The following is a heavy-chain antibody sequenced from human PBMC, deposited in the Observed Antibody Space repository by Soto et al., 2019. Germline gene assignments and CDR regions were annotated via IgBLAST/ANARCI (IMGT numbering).Heavy chain of an antibody. Sequence: SCAASGFTFSSYAMHWVRQAPGKGLEWVAVISYDGSNKYYADSVKGRFTISRDNSKNTLYLQMNSLRAEDTAVYYCARDDGSSSPYYYYGMDVWGQGTTVTVSS. D-gene: IGHD6-6*01. CDR2: ISYDGSNK. CDR1: GFTFSSYA. J-gene: IGHJ6*02. CDR3: ARDDGSSSPYYYYGMDV. V-gene: IGHV3-30-3*01.